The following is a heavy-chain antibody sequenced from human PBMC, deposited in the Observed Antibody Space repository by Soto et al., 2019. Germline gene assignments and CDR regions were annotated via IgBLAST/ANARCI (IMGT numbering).Heavy chain of an antibody. CDR2: INPIFGTA. Sequence: SVKVSCKASGGTFSSYAISWVRQAPGQGLEWMGGINPIFGTANYAQKFQGRVTMTGNASTSTAYMELSSLRSEDTAVYYCATGGGIYCSGGSCYNDAFDIWGQGTMVTVSS. CDR1: GGTFSSYA. V-gene: IGHV1-69*13. D-gene: IGHD2-15*01. CDR3: ATGGGIYCSGGSCYNDAFDI. J-gene: IGHJ3*02.